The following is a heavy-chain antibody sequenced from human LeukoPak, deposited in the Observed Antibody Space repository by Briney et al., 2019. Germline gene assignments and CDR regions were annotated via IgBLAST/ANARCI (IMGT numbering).Heavy chain of an antibody. J-gene: IGHJ4*02. D-gene: IGHD3-10*02. Sequence: KPSETLSLTCGVSGYYIRNGYFWGWIRQPPGKGLEWIGSIHHSGKSDYNPSFKSRVTISVDTSKNQLALRLSSLTASDTAVYYCASVFASPPRVFDNWGQGTLVTVSS. V-gene: IGHV4-38-2*01. CDR2: IHHSGKS. CDR3: ASVFASPPRVFDN. CDR1: GYYIRNGYF.